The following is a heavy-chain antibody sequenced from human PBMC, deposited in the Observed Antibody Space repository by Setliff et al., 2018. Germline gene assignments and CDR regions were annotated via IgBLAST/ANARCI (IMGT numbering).Heavy chain of an antibody. Sequence: PGGSLRLSCVASGFTFSNHWMNWVRQAPGKGLEWVSSITSTLYYADSVKGRFTISRDNAKNSLYLQMSSLRAEDTAVYYCARDSYSSSWPDYWGQGTRVTVSS. V-gene: IGHV3-21*01. J-gene: IGHJ4*02. CDR3: ARDSYSSSWPDY. D-gene: IGHD6-13*01. CDR2: ITSTL. CDR1: GFTFSNHW.